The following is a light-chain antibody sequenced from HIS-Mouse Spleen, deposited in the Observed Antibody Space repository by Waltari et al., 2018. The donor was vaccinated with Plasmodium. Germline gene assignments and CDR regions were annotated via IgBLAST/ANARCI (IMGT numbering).Light chain of an antibody. CDR3: QSADSSGTYRV. V-gene: IGLV3-25*03. J-gene: IGLJ2*01. CDR1: ALPKQY. CDR2: KDS. Sequence: SYELTQPPSVSVSPGQTARITCSGDALPKQYAYWYQQKPGQAPVLVIYKDSERPSGFPERFSCSSSGTTVTLTISGVQAEDEADYYCQSADSSGTYRVFGGGTKLTVL.